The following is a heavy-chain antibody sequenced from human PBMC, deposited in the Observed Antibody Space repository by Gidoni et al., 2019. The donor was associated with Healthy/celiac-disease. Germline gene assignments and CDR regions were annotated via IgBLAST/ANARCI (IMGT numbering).Heavy chain of an antibody. CDR1: GGTFSSYA. V-gene: IGHV1-69*01. CDR2: IIPIFGTA. Sequence: QVKLVQSVAEVKQPGSSVKVSCKAPGGTFSSYALRWVRQAPGHGLEWMGGIIPIFGTANYAQKFQGRVTITADESTSTAYMELSSLRSEDTAVYYCARGGVYCSSTSCYPLDYYYYYGMDVWGQGTTVTVSS. J-gene: IGHJ6*02. CDR3: ARGGVYCSSTSCYPLDYYYYYGMDV. D-gene: IGHD2-2*01.